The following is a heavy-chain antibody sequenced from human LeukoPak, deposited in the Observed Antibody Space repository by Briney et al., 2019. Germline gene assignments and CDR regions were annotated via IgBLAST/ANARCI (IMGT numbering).Heavy chain of an antibody. D-gene: IGHD3-22*01. CDR1: GFTFSSYS. CDR2: INSDGSST. J-gene: IGHJ5*02. V-gene: IGHV3-74*01. Sequence: GGSLRLSCAASGFTFSSYSMNWVRQAPGKGLVWVSRINSDGSSTSYADSVKGRFTISRDNAKNTLYLQMNSLRAEDTAVYYCAREYKVVVIGAVDPWGQGTLVTVSS. CDR3: AREYKVVVIGAVDP.